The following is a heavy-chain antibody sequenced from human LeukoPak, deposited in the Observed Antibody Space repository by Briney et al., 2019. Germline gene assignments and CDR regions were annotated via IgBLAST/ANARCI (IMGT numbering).Heavy chain of an antibody. CDR1: GLTFSRDW. CDR3: ATYSSLNTREFQY. CDR2: IWQDGGET. J-gene: IGHJ1*01. V-gene: IGHV3-7*01. D-gene: IGHD3-22*01. Sequence: TGGSLRLSCEASGLTFSRDWMGWVRQAPGKGLEWVANIWQDGGETYYGDSVKGRFIISRDNAKNTLYLQMNRLRAEDTAVYYCATYSSLNTREFQYWGQGTLVTVAP.